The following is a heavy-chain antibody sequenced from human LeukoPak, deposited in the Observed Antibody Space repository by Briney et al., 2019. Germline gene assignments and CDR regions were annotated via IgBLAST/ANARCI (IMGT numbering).Heavy chain of an antibody. CDR2: INPSGGST. Sequence: ASVKVSCKASGYTFTSYYMHWVRQARGQGLEWMGIINPSGGSTSYAQKFQGRVTITSDMSTSTVYMELSSLRSEDTAVYYCAGTMIVPDPTILDAFDIWGQETMVTVSS. CDR1: GYTFTSYY. J-gene: IGHJ3*02. D-gene: IGHD3-22*01. CDR3: AGTMIVPDPTILDAFDI. V-gene: IGHV1-46*01.